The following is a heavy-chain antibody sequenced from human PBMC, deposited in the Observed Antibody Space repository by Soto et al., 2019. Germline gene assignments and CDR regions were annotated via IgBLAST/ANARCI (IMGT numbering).Heavy chain of an antibody. CDR2: INAGNGNT. CDR3: AREECSSTSCYHNWFDP. Sequence: ASVKVSCKASGYTFTSYAMHWVRQVPGQRLEWMGWINAGNGNTKYSQKFQGRVTITRDTSASTAYMELSSLRSEDTAVYYCAREECSSTSCYHNWFDPWGQGTLVTVSS. J-gene: IGHJ5*02. V-gene: IGHV1-3*01. D-gene: IGHD2-2*01. CDR1: GYTFTSYA.